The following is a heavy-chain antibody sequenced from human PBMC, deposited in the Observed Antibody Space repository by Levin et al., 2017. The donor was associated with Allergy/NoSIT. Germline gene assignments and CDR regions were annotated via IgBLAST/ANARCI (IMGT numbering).Heavy chain of an antibody. V-gene: IGHV5-51*01. Sequence: RGESLKISCQGSGYSFTSYWIGLVRQMPGKGLEWMGILYPCYSDTRYSPSFQGPVTISADKSLSPAYLPWSSLQASHTALHYWAGRGTRDYYDYMDVWGKGTTVTVSS. CDR3: AGRGTRDYYDYMDV. J-gene: IGHJ6*03. CDR1: GYSFTSYW. CDR2: LYPCYSDT. D-gene: IGHD1-1*01.